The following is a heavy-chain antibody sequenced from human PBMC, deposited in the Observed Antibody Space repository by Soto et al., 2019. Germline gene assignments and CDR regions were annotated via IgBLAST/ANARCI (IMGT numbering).Heavy chain of an antibody. Sequence: TLSFPWTVSGASINLGGYYWNWVRLLPGRGLAWIGYIDFTGNTYYNPSLESRVTIPLDTPQNQFSLELNSVSAAATAVYVCVSVDAWGFQPAYRGLGARLAVSS. CDR2: IDFTGNT. CDR3: VSVDAWGFQPAY. J-gene: IGHJ4*02. V-gene: IGHV4-31*02. D-gene: IGHD3-16*01. CDR1: GASINLGGYY.